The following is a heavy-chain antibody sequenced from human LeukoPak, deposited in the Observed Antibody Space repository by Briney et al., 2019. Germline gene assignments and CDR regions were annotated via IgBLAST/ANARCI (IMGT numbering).Heavy chain of an antibody. Sequence: GGSLRLSCAASGFTFSSYAMSWVRQAPGKGLEWVSAISGSGGSTYYADSVKGRFTISRDNSKNTLYLQMNGLRAEDTAVYYCAKGRGITIFGSFFDYWGPGTLVTVSS. CDR1: GFTFSSYA. CDR2: ISGSGGST. J-gene: IGHJ4*02. V-gene: IGHV3-23*01. CDR3: AKGRGITIFGSFFDY. D-gene: IGHD3-3*01.